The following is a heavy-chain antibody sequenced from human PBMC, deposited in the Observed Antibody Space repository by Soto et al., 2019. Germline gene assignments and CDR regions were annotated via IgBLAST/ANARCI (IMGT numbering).Heavy chain of an antibody. Sequence: QLQLQESGPGLVKPSETLSLTCTVSGGSISSSSYYWGWICQPPGKGLVWIGSIDYSGSTYYNPSLKSRVTISVDTSKNQFSLRLSSVTAADTAVYYCARSYSSSWAGNQNWFYPGGQGTLVTVSS. J-gene: IGHJ5*02. CDR2: IDYSGST. V-gene: IGHV4-39*01. D-gene: IGHD6-13*01. CDR1: GGSISSSSYY. CDR3: ARSYSSSWAGNQNWFYP.